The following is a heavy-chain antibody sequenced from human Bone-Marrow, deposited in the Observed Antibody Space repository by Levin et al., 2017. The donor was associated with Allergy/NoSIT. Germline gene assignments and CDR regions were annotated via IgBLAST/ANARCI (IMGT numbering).Heavy chain of an antibody. D-gene: IGHD3-3*02. CDR1: GFTFSSYW. J-gene: IGHJ4*02. CDR2: INHDGVRT. Sequence: GGSLRLSCAASGFTFSSYWMHWVRQVPGKGLVWVSRINHDGVRTTYADSVKGRFTISRDNARNTLYLQVSSLRAEDTAVYYCARESRARIDFDSWGQGILVTVSS. CDR3: ARESRARIDFDS. V-gene: IGHV3-74*01.